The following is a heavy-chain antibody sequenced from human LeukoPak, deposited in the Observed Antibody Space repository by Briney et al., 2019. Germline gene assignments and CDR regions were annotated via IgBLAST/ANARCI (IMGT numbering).Heavy chain of an antibody. CDR2: IWYDGSNK. Sequence: GGSLRLSCAASGFTFSNYDMHWVRQAPGKGLEWVAVIWYDGSNKYYADSVKGRFTLSRDNSKKTLYLQMNGLRAEDTAVYYCAKRNSGNYFDDWGQGSLVTVSS. V-gene: IGHV3-33*06. J-gene: IGHJ4*02. CDR3: AKRNSGNYFDD. CDR1: GFTFSNYD. D-gene: IGHD1-26*01.